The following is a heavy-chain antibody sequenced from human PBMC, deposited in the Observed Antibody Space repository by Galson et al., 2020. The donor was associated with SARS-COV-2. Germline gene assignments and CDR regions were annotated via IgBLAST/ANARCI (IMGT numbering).Heavy chain of an antibody. Sequence: GGSLRLSCAASGFTFSSCPMSWVRQAPGQGLEWVSEIRGSGDTTYYADSVKGRFTISRDTSKNTLYLQMNSLRAEDTAIYYCAKAVPMTGRTDGYFQHGGQGTLVTVSS. CDR3: AKAVPMTGRTDGYFQH. V-gene: IGHV3-23*01. CDR1: GFTFSSCP. D-gene: IGHD3-9*01. J-gene: IGHJ1*01. CDR2: IRGSGDTT.